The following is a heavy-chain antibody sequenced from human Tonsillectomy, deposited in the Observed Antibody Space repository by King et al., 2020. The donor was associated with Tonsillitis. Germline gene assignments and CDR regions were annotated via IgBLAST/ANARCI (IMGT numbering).Heavy chain of an antibody. J-gene: IGHJ4*02. Sequence: QLQESGPGLVKPSETLSLTCTVSGGSVCSGSYYWSWIRQPPGKGLEWIGYIYYSGSTNYNPSLKSRVTISVDTSKNQFSLKLSSVTAADTAVYYCARDLYSSGWYYFDNWGQGTLVTVSS. CDR1: GGSVCSGSYY. V-gene: IGHV4-61*01. D-gene: IGHD6-19*01. CDR2: IYYSGST. CDR3: ARDLYSSGWYYFDN.